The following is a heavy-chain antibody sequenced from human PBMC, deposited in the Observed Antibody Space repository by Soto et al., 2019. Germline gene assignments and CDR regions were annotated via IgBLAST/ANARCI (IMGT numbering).Heavy chain of an antibody. CDR2: MNANSGNT. Sequence: QVQLVQSGAEVKKPGAAVKVSCKASGYTFTSYDINWVRQATGQGLEWMGRMNANSGNTGYAQKFQGRVTMTRNTSISTAYMELSSLRSEDTAVYYCARGLGWELVFDYWGQGTLATVSS. CDR3: ARGLGWELVFDY. V-gene: IGHV1-8*01. J-gene: IGHJ4*02. CDR1: GYTFTSYD. D-gene: IGHD1-26*01.